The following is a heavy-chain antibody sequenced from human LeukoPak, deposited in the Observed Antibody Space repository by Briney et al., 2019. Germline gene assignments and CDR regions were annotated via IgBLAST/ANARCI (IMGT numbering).Heavy chain of an antibody. CDR2: IIPILGIA. V-gene: IGHV1-69*04. CDR3: ARDPPDYYDSSGYSDY. CDR1: GGTFSSYA. Sequence: SVKVSCKASGGTFSSYAISWVRQAPGQGLEWMGRIIPILGIANYAQKFQGRVTITADKSTSTAYMELSSLRSEDTAVYYCARDPPDYYDSSGYSDYWGQGTLVTVSS. J-gene: IGHJ4*02. D-gene: IGHD3-22*01.